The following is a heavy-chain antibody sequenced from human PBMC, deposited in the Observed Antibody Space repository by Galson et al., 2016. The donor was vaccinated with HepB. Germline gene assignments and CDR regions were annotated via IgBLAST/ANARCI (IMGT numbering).Heavy chain of an antibody. CDR1: GYTFTSSY. CDR2: INPRGGRT. V-gene: IGHV1-46*01. J-gene: IGHJ3*02. CDR3: AREHDIWTSYAFDI. D-gene: IGHD3/OR15-3a*01. Sequence: SVKVSCKTSGYTFTSSYMHWVRQAPGQGLEWMGIINPRGGRTRYAQAFKGRVTITRDTSASTVYMELSSLRSEDTAVYYCAREHDIWTSYAFDIWGQGTMSTVSS.